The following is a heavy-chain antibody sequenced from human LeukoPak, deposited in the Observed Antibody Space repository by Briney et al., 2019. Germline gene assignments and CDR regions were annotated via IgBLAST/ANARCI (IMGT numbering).Heavy chain of an antibody. D-gene: IGHD1-26*01. CDR3: ARAPRYSENLVDP. J-gene: IGHJ5*02. V-gene: IGHV1-2*02. Sequence: ASVKVSCKASGYTFTGYYMHWVRQAPGQGLEWMGWINPNSGGTNYAQTFQGRVTMTRDTSISTAYMELSRLRSDDTAVYYCARAPRYSENLVDPWGQGTLVTVSS. CDR2: INPNSGGT. CDR1: GYTFTGYY.